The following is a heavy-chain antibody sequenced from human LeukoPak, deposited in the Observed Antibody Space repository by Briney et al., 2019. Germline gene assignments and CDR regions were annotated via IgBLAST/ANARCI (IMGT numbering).Heavy chain of an antibody. CDR1: GFTFRSYW. Sequence: GGTLRLSCAASGFTFRSYWMSWVRQAPGKGLEWLGHINQEASRTDHADSVKGRFTISRDNARNLLYLHMSSLRAEDTAVYYCAKYLSRAFDSWGQGILVSVSS. D-gene: IGHD2/OR15-2a*01. J-gene: IGHJ4*02. CDR2: INQEASRT. V-gene: IGHV3-7*01. CDR3: AKYLSRAFDS.